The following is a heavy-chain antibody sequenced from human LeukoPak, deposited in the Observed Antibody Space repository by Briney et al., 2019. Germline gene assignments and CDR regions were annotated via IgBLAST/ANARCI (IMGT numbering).Heavy chain of an antibody. CDR1: GFTFSSYA. CDR3: AREQSYGDWRTSDY. Sequence: GRSLRLSCAASGFTFSSYAMHWVRQAPDRGLEWVAVILYNENNKHYADSVKGRFTISRDNSKNTLYLQMNSLRAEDTAVYYCAREQSYGDWRTSDYWGQGTLVTVSS. D-gene: IGHD2-21*01. V-gene: IGHV3-30-3*01. J-gene: IGHJ4*02. CDR2: ILYNENNK.